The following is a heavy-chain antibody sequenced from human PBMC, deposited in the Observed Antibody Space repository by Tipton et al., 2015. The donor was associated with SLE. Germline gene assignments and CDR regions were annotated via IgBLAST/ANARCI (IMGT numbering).Heavy chain of an antibody. V-gene: IGHV3-30*04. CDR3: ASSLPYGGLFDY. CDR1: GFTFSIYA. J-gene: IGHJ4*02. Sequence: LVQSGGGVVQPGRSLRLSCAASGFTFSIYAMHWVRQAPGKGLEWVAVISYDGSDKYYADSVKGRFTISRDNSKNTLYLQMNSLRAEDTAVYYCASSLPYGGLFDYWGQGTLVTVSS. CDR2: ISYDGSDK. D-gene: IGHD2-2*02.